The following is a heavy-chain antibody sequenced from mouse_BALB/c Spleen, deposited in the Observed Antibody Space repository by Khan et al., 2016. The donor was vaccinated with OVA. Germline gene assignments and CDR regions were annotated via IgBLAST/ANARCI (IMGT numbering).Heavy chain of an antibody. Sequence: QLEESGPGLVKPSQSLSLTCTVTGYSITSDYAWNWIRQFPGNKLEWMGYISSTGSTSYNPSLKSRISFTRDTSKNQFFLQLKSVTTEDPATYYCARSLYYSYGYALDCWGRGTSVTVSS. CDR2: ISSTGST. D-gene: IGHD2-14*01. V-gene: IGHV3-2*02. CDR3: ARSLYYSYGYALDC. J-gene: IGHJ4*01. CDR1: GYSITSDYA.